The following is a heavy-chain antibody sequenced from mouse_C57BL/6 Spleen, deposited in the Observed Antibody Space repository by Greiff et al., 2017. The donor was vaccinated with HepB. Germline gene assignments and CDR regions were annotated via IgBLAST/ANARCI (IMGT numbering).Heavy chain of an antibody. D-gene: IGHD2-5*01. J-gene: IGHJ2*01. CDR1: GFNIKDDY. V-gene: IGHV14-4*01. CDR3: TTDYSNYCDY. Sequence: VQLQQSGAELVRPGASVKLSCTASGFNIKDDYMHWVKQRPEQGLEWIGWIDPENGDTEYASKFQGKATITADTSSNTAYLQLSSLTSEDTAVYYCTTDYSNYCDYWGQGTTLTVSS. CDR2: IDPENGDT.